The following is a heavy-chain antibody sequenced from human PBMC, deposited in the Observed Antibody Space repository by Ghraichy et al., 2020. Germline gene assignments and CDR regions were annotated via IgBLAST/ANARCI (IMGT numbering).Heavy chain of an antibody. J-gene: IGHJ4*02. CDR1: GFTFRSNW. CDR2: INTDGSSP. CDR3: VRGRGGEVFDN. Sequence: GGSLRLSCAASGFTFRSNWMHWVRQAPGKGLVWVSRINTDGSSPIYADSVKGRFTISRDNAKNTLFLQMNSLRAEDTAVYYCVRGRGGEVFDNWGQGTLVTVSS. D-gene: IGHD3-16*01. V-gene: IGHV3-74*01.